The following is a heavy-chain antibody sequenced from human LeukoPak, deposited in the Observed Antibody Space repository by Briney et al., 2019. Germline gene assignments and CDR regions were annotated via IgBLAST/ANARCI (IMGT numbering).Heavy chain of an antibody. V-gene: IGHV4-39*07. CDR3: ARDKWEPRYAFDI. CDR2: INHSGRT. D-gene: IGHD1-26*01. Sequence: SETLSLTCTVSSCSISSSSYYWGWIRQPPGKGLEWIGIINHSGRTYYNPSLKSRVTISVDKSKTQFSLKLSSVTAADTAVYYCARDKWEPRYAFDIWGQGTMVTVSS. J-gene: IGHJ3*02. CDR1: SCSISSSSYY.